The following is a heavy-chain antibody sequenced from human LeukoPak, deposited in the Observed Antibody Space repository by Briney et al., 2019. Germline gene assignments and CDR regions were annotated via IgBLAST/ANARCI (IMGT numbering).Heavy chain of an antibody. J-gene: IGHJ4*02. CDR2: IKQDESEK. Sequence: GGSLRLSCAASGFTFSSYWMTWARQAPGKGLEWVANIKQDESEKYCGDSVRGRFTISRDNAQNSLYLQMNSLRAEDTAVYYCAGDNGYFSVDYWGQGTLVTVSS. D-gene: IGHD3-22*01. CDR1: GFTFSSYW. V-gene: IGHV3-7*01. CDR3: AGDNGYFSVDY.